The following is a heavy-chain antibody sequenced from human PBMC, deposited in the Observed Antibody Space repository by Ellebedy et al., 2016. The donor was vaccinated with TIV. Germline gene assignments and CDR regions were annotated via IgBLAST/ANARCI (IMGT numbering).Heavy chain of an antibody. CDR1: GFTFSSYW. J-gene: IGHJ1*01. Sequence: GESLKISXTASGFTFSSYWMHWVRQAPGKGLEWVANIKQDGSEKYYVDSVKGRLAISRDNAKNSLSLQMDYLRAEDTAVYYCARRYFDHWGQGTLVTVSS. CDR3: ARRYFDH. V-gene: IGHV3-7*01. CDR2: IKQDGSEK.